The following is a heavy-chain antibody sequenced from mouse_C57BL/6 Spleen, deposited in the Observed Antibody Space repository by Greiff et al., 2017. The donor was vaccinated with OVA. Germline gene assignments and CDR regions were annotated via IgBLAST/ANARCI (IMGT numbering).Heavy chain of an antibody. Sequence: EVKLVESGGGLVQPGSSMKLSCTASGFTFSDYYMAWVRQVPEKGLEWVANINYDGSSTYYLDSLKSRFIISRDNAKNTLYLQMSSLKSEDTATYYCARDAYCYGSSYNWYFDVWGTGTTVTVSS. CDR2: INYDGSST. D-gene: IGHD1-1*01. J-gene: IGHJ1*03. V-gene: IGHV5-16*01. CDR3: ARDAYCYGSSYNWYFDV. CDR1: GFTFSDYY.